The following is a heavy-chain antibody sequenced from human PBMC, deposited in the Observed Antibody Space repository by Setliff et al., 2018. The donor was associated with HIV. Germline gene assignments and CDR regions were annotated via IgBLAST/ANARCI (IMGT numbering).Heavy chain of an antibody. CDR3: ARGPQITMIGDDALDI. V-gene: IGHV3-30*04. J-gene: IGHJ3*02. D-gene: IGHD3-22*01. Sequence: GGSLRLSCVGSGFTFGFHSMYWVRQAPGKGLEWVAVISYEGGYKNHADSVKGRFTISRDNPKNTVYLQMNSLRAEDTAVYFCARGPQITMIGDDALDIWGQGTKVTVSS. CDR1: GFTFGFHS. CDR2: ISYEGGYK.